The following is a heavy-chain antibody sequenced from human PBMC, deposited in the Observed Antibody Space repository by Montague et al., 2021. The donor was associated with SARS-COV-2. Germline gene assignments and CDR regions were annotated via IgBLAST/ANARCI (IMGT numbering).Heavy chain of an antibody. CDR1: GTSVASGSDY. Sequence: TLSLTCTVSGTSVASGSDYWSWIRQPAGKGLEWIGRIHTSGSTNCNPSLKSRVTISVDTSKNHFSLNLHSVTAADTAMYYCARDDTRWYVGTWFDLWGQGTPVFVSS. D-gene: IGHD2-2*01. CDR2: IHTSGST. CDR3: ARDDTRWYVGTWFDL. V-gene: IGHV4-61*02. J-gene: IGHJ5*02.